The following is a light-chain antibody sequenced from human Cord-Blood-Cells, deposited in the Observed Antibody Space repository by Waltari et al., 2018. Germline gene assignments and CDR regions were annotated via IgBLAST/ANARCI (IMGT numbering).Light chain of an antibody. CDR2: DVS. CDR3: SSYTSSSTYV. CDR1: SRDVGGYNY. Sequence: QSALTQPASVSGSPGQSITISCTGTSRDVGGYNYVPWYQQHPGKAPKLMIYDVSKRPSGVSNRFSGSKSGNTASLTISGLQAEDEADYYCSSYTSSSTYVFGTGTEVTVL. J-gene: IGLJ1*01. V-gene: IGLV2-14*01.